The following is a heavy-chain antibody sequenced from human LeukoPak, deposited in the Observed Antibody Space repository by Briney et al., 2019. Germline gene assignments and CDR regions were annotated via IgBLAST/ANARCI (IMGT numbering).Heavy chain of an antibody. Sequence: SETLSLTCAVYGGSFSGYYWSWIRQPPGKGLEWIGEINHSGSTNYNPSLKSRGTISVDTSKNQFSLKLSSVTAADTAVYYCARMGYYGSGSYRDYWGQGPLVTVSS. CDR1: GGSFSGYY. CDR3: ARMGYYGSGSYRDY. J-gene: IGHJ4*02. CDR2: INHSGST. V-gene: IGHV4-34*01. D-gene: IGHD3-10*01.